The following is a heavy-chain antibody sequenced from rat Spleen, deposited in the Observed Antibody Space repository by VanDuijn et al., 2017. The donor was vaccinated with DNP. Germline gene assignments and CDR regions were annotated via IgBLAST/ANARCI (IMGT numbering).Heavy chain of an antibody. CDR2: ISYDGSST. V-gene: IGHV5-7*01. CDR3: ASGSSYWYFDF. CDR1: GFTFSDYN. Sequence: EVQLVESGGGLVQPGRSLKLSCAASGFTFSDYNMAWVRQAPKKGLEWVATISYDGSSTYYRDSVKGRFTISRDNAKSTLYLQMDSLRSEDTATYYCASGSSYWYFDFWGPGTMVTVSS. D-gene: IGHD5-1*01. J-gene: IGHJ1*01.